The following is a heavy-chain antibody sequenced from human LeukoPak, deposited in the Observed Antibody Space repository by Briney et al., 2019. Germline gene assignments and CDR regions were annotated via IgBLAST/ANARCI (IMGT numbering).Heavy chain of an antibody. D-gene: IGHD3/OR15-3a*01. Sequence: GGSLRLSCAAWGFTFTNCAMGWVRQAPGKGLEWVSGISGSGGYTFYADSVEGLFTISRDNYKNTLYLQMNRLRAEDTSLYYCVKGGQVYYFDYWGQATLVTVSS. CDR1: GFTFTNCA. CDR2: ISGSGGYT. CDR3: VKGGQVYYFDY. J-gene: IGHJ4*02. V-gene: IGHV3-23*01.